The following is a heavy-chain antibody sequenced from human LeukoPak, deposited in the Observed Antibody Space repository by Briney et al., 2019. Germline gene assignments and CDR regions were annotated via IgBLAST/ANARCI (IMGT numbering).Heavy chain of an antibody. Sequence: SETLSLTCTVSGGSISSGDYYWSWIRQPPGKGLEWIGYIYYSGSTYYNPSLKSRVTISVDTSKNQFSLKLSSVTAADTAVYYCARNSGYDLGIHYWGQGTLVTVSS. V-gene: IGHV4-30-4*01. J-gene: IGHJ4*02. D-gene: IGHD5-12*01. CDR2: IYYSGST. CDR3: ARNSGYDLGIHY. CDR1: GGSISSGDYY.